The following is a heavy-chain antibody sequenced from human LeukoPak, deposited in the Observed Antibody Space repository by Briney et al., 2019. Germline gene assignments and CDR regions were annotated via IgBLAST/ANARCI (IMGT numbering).Heavy chain of an antibody. J-gene: IGHJ4*02. V-gene: IGHV4-61*02. CDR1: GGSISSGSYY. D-gene: IGHD6-13*01. Sequence: SQTLSLTCTVSGGSISSGSYYWSWIRQPAGKGLEWIGRIYSSGSTNYNPSLRSRATISVDTSKNQFSLKLSSVTAADTAVYYCARVSIAAAGYFDYWGQGTLVTVSS. CDR2: IYSSGST. CDR3: ARVSIAAAGYFDY.